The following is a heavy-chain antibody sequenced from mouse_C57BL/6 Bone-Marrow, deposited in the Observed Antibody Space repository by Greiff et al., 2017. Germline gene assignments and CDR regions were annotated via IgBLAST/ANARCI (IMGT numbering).Heavy chain of an antibody. CDR1: GYTSTSYW. CDR3: ARPGTDAMDY. V-gene: IGHV1-64*01. Sequence: QVQLQQPGAELVKPGASVKLSCKASGYTSTSYWMHWVKQRPGQGLEWIGMIHPNSGSTNYNEKFKSKATLTVDKSSSTAYMQLSSLTSEDSAVYYCARPGTDAMDYWGQGTSGTVSS. CDR2: IHPNSGST. D-gene: IGHD4-1*01. J-gene: IGHJ4*01.